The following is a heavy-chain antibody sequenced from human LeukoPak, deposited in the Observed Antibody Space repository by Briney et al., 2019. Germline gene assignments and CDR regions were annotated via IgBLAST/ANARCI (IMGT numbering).Heavy chain of an antibody. Sequence: GGSLRLSCAASGFTFDDYAMHWVRQAPGKDLEWVSGISWNSGSIGYADSVKGRFTISRDNAKNSLYLQMNSLRAEDTALYYCAKGSLEITYGDYFDYWGQGTLVTVSS. CDR3: AKGSLEITYGDYFDY. CDR2: ISWNSGSI. CDR1: GFTFDDYA. V-gene: IGHV3-9*01. D-gene: IGHD4-17*01. J-gene: IGHJ4*02.